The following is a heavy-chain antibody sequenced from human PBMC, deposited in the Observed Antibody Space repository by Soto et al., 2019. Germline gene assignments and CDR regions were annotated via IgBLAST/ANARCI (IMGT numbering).Heavy chain of an antibody. J-gene: IGHJ6*02. CDR2: IIPIFGTA. D-gene: IGHD2-8*01. Sequence: QVQLVQSGAEVKKPGSSVKVSCKASGGNFSSYAISWVRQAPGQGLEWMGGIIPIFGTANYAQKFQGRVTITADDSTSTAYMELSSLRSEDTAVYYWARALLGIGVSSHYYGMDVWGQGTTVTVSS. V-gene: IGHV1-69*01. CDR1: GGNFSSYA. CDR3: ARALLGIGVSSHYYGMDV.